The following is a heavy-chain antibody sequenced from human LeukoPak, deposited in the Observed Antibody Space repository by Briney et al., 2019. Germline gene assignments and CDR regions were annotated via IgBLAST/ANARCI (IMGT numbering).Heavy chain of an antibody. V-gene: IGHV3-23*01. J-gene: IGHJ4*02. CDR1: GFTFSSYA. Sequence: GGSLRLSCAASGFTFSSYAMSWVRQAPGKGLEWVSAISGSGGSTYYADSVKGRFTISRDNSKNTVYLQMNSLRVDDTAVYYCARRRSKAYENWGQGTLVTVSS. CDR2: ISGSGGST. D-gene: IGHD3-22*01. CDR3: ARRRSKAYEN.